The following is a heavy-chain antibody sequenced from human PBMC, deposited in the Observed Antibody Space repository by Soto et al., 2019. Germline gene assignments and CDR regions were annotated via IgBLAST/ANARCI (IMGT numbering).Heavy chain of an antibody. V-gene: IGHV1-18*01. CDR2: ISAHNVNT. D-gene: IGHD1-1*01. CDR1: GYGFTTYG. J-gene: IGHJ4*02. CDR3: ARGRYGDY. Sequence: QIHLVQSGAEVKKPGASVKVSCKGSGYGFTTYGITWVRQAPGQGLEWMAWISAHNVNTNYAHKLQGRVTVTRDTSPSTAYMELRSLRSDYTAVYYCARGRYGDYWGQGALVTVSS.